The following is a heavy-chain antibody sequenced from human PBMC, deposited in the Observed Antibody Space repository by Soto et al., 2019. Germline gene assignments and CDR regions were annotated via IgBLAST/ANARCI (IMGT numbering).Heavy chain of an antibody. CDR3: ARFGTSPNGNWFDP. D-gene: IGHD3-10*01. CDR1: GVTISSYS. J-gene: IGHJ5*02. Sequence: PAETLTLTCTASGVTISSYSLNWVRQPPGKGLEWIGYVYHSWSTKYYASLKSRVTISVDTSKNQLSLKLSSVTAADTAVYYFARFGTSPNGNWFDPWGQGTLVTVSS. V-gene: IGHV4-59*01. CDR2: VYHSWST.